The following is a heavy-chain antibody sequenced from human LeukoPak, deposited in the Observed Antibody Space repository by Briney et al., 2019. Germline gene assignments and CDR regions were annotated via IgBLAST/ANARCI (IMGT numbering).Heavy chain of an antibody. CDR1: GYSFTSYW. Sequence: GESLKISCKGSGYSFTSYWIGWVRQMPGKGLEWMGIIYPGDSDITYSPSFQGQVTISADKSISTAYLQWSSLKASDTAMYYCARLTYSSGWFWGSFDYWGQGTLVTVSS. CDR2: IYPGDSDI. D-gene: IGHD6-19*01. CDR3: ARLTYSSGWFWGSFDY. V-gene: IGHV5-51*01. J-gene: IGHJ4*02.